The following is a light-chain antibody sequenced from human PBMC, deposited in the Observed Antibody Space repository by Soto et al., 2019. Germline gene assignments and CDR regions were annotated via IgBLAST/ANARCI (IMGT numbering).Light chain of an antibody. V-gene: IGKV1-39*01. J-gene: IGKJ5*01. Sequence: DIQMTQSPSSLSASLGDRVTITCRASRSISDYLNWYQQKPGKAPDLLISAASNLQSGVPSRFSGSGSGTDFSLTISSLQPEDFATYYCQQSYTTPDTFGQGTRLEIK. CDR2: AAS. CDR3: QQSYTTPDT. CDR1: RSISDY.